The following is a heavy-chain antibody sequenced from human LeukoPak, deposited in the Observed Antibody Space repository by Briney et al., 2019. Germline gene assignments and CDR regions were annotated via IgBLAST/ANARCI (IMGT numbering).Heavy chain of an antibody. J-gene: IGHJ4*02. D-gene: IGHD6-13*01. Sequence: ASVTVSCKASGYTFTGYYMHWVRQAPGQGLEWMGRINPNSGGTNYAQKFQGRVTMTRDASISTAYMELSRLRSDDTAVYYCARDYSSWSGIDYWGQGTLVTVSS. CDR1: GYTFTGYY. V-gene: IGHV1-2*06. CDR2: INPNSGGT. CDR3: ARDYSSWSGIDY.